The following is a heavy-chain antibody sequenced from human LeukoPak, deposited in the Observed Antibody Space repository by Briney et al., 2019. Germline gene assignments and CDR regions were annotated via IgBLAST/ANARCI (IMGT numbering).Heavy chain of an antibody. CDR2: ISGSGGST. CDR3: AKVPAYGDYGY. J-gene: IGHJ4*02. V-gene: IGHV3-23*01. Sequence: GRSLRLSCAASGFTFSSYAMSWVRQAPGKGLEWVSAISGSGGSTYYADSVKGRFTISRDNSKNTLYLQMNSLRAEDTAVYYCAKVPAYGDYGYWGQGTLVTVSS. D-gene: IGHD4-17*01. CDR1: GFTFSSYA.